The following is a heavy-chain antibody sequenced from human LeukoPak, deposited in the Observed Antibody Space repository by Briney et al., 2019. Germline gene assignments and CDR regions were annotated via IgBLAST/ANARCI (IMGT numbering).Heavy chain of an antibody. J-gene: IGHJ6*03. CDR1: GYTLTELS. CDR3: ARGWHDYSNYYMDV. Sequence: GASVKVSCKVSGYTLTELSMHWVRQAPGKGLEWMGWISAYNGNTNYAQKLQGRVTMTTDTSTSTAYMELRSLRSDDTAVYYCARGWHDYSNYYMDVWGKGTTVTVSS. V-gene: IGHV1-18*01. CDR2: ISAYNGNT. D-gene: IGHD4-11*01.